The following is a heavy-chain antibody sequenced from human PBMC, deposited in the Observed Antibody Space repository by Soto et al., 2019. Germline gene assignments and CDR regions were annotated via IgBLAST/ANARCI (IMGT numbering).Heavy chain of an antibody. CDR2: IIPIFGTA. V-gene: IGHV1-69*13. D-gene: IGHD4-17*01. CDR1: GGTFSSYA. CDR3: ASSMTTVTLNGFRFDP. Sequence: GASVKVSCKASGGTFSSYAISWVRQAPGQGLEWMGGIIPIFGTANYAQKFQGRVTITADESTSTAYMELSSLRSEDTAVYYCASSMTTVTLNGFRFDPWGQGTLVTVSS. J-gene: IGHJ5*02.